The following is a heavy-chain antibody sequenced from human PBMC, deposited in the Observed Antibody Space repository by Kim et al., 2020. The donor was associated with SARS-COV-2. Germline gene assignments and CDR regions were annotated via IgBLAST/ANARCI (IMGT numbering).Heavy chain of an antibody. CDR2: IYPGDSDT. V-gene: IGHV5-51*01. CDR3: ARRGYYYDSSGYWAAYYFDY. Sequence: GESLKISCKGSGYSFTSYWIGWVRQMPGKGLEWMGIIYPGDSDTRYSPPFQGQVTISADKSISTAYLQCSSLKASDTAMYYCARRGYYYDSSGYWAAYYFDYWGQGTLVTVSS. CDR1: GYSFTSYW. D-gene: IGHD3-22*01. J-gene: IGHJ4*02.